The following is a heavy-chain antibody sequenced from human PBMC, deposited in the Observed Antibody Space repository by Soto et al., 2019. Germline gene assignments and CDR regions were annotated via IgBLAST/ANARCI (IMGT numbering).Heavy chain of an antibody. CDR2: IIHVFGAK. J-gene: IGHJ6*02. CDR3: AHHQKLHYGDDYYYYAMDV. V-gene: IGHV1-69*01. CDR1: GVSFSSYA. Sequence: QVQRVQSGAEVKKPGSSVKVSCKSSGVSFSSYASSWVRQAPGQGLEWMGGIIHVFGAKRYEQNFQVRVTTTAAESTSTAYMGISSLSAEDADVYDCAHHQKLHYGDDYYYYAMDVWGRGTTVTVSS. D-gene: IGHD4-17*01.